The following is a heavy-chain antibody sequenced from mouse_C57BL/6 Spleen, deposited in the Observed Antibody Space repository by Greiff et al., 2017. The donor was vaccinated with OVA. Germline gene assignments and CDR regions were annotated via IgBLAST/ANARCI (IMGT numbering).Heavy chain of an antibody. CDR1: GYTFTDYE. CDR2: IAPETGCT. Sequence: QVQLQQSGAELVRLGASVTLSCKASGYTFTDYEMHWVKQTPVHVLEWIGAIAPETGCTAYNQKFKGKAILTADKSSSTAYMELRRLTSEDDAVYYCTRGDDGAWFAYWGQGTLVTGSA. J-gene: IGHJ3*01. CDR3: TRGDDGAWFAY. D-gene: IGHD2-2*01. V-gene: IGHV1-15*01.